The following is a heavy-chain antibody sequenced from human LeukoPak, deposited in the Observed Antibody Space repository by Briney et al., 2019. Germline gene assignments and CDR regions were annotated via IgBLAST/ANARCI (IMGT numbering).Heavy chain of an antibody. V-gene: IGHV4-4*07. Sequence: SETLSLTCTVSGGSISGYFWSWIRQPAGKGLEWIGRIYSSGSNNYNPSLKSRVTMSLDTSKNHLSLNLSSVTAADTAVYYCVREPTSGREPTSGRPLDYWGQGTLVTVSS. J-gene: IGHJ4*02. CDR2: IYSSGSN. CDR3: VREPTSGREPTSGRPLDY. CDR1: GGSISGYF. D-gene: IGHD5-12*01.